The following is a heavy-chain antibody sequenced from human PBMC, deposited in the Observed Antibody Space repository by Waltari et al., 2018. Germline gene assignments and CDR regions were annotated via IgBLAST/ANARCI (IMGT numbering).Heavy chain of an antibody. CDR1: GYTFTSYD. Sequence: QVQLVQSGAEVKRPGASVKVSCKASGYTFTSYDIHWVRQANGQGLEWIGLMNPNSGYTAYAQNFQGRVTITRDTSIRTAYMELSSLTSEDTAVYYCARGFRGHDAFDIWGQGTMVTVSS. D-gene: IGHD3-10*01. J-gene: IGHJ3*02. CDR2: MNPNSGYT. CDR3: ARGFRGHDAFDI. V-gene: IGHV1-8*01.